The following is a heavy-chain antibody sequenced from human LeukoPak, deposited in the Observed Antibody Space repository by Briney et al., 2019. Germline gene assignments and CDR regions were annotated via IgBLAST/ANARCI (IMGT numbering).Heavy chain of an antibody. CDR3: AKARNRYCSTTICFYGTDV. CDR2: ISYDGSNK. J-gene: IGHJ6*02. D-gene: IGHD2-2*01. V-gene: IGHV3-30*18. CDR1: GFTFSSYG. Sequence: PGRSLRLSCAASGFTFSSYGMHWVRQAPGKGLEWVAVISYDGSNKYYAASVKGRFTISRDNSKNTLYLQMNSLRAEDTAVYYCAKARNRYCSTTICFYGTDVWGPGTTVTVSS.